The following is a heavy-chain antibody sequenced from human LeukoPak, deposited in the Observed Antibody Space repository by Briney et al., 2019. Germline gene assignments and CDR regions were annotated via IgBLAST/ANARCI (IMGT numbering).Heavy chain of an antibody. CDR3: ARGGVDTAMAFYYFDY. CDR1: GYTFTSYY. CDR2: INPSGGST. V-gene: IGHV1-46*01. D-gene: IGHD5-18*01. Sequence: ASVKVSCKASGYTFTSYYMHWVRQAPGQGLEWMGIINPSGGSTSYAQKFQGRVTMTRDTSTSTVYMELSSLRSEDTAVYYCARGGVDTAMAFYYFDYWGQGTLVTVSS. J-gene: IGHJ4*02.